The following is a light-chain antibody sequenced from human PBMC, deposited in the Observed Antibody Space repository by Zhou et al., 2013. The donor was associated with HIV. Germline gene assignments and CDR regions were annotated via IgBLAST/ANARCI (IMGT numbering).Light chain of an antibody. CDR1: QSISSW. Sequence: DIQMTQSPSTLSASVGDRVTITCRASQSISSWLAWYQQKPGKAPKLLIFAANTLQSGVPSRFSGSGSGTDFTLNISSLQPEDFATYYCQQANSFPLTFGGGTTVEIK. CDR2: AAN. J-gene: IGKJ4*01. CDR3: QQANSFPLT. V-gene: IGKV1-12*01.